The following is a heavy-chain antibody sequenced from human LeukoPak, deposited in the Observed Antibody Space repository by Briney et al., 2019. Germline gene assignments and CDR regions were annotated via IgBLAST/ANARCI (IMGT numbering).Heavy chain of an antibody. CDR1: GYTFTGYY. V-gene: IGHV1-2*02. CDR2: INPNSDST. J-gene: IGHJ4*02. CDR3: ARGSDIAVTGGISFDY. D-gene: IGHD6-19*01. Sequence: GASVKVSCKASGYTFTGYYMHWVRQAPGQGLEWMGWINPNSDSTNYAQNFQGRVAMTRDTSISTGYMDVSSLTSDDTAVYYCARGSDIAVTGGISFDYWGQGTLVTVSS.